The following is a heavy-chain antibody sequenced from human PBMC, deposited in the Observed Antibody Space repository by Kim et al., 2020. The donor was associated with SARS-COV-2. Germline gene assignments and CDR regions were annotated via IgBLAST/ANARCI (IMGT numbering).Heavy chain of an antibody. CDR3: HITTEVVPAERYYYYYGMDV. D-gene: IGHD2-2*01. J-gene: IGHJ6*02. V-gene: IGHV4-34*01. CDR2: INHSGST. Sequence: SETLSLTCAVYGGSFSGYYWSWIRQPPGKGLEWIGEINHSGSTNYNPSLKSRVTISVDTSKNQFSLKLSSVTAADTAVYYCHITTEVVPAERYYYYYGMDVWGQGTTVTVSS. CDR1: GGSFSGYY.